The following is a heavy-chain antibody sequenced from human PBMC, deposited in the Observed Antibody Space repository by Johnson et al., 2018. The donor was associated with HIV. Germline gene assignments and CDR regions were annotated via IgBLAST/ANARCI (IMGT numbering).Heavy chain of an antibody. V-gene: IGHV3-9*01. CDR1: GFTFDDYA. CDR2: ISWNSGSI. Sequence: VQLVESGGGLVQPGRSLRLSCAASGFTFDDYAMHWVRQAPGKGLEWVSGISWNSGSIGYADSVKGRFTISRDNAKNSLYLQMNSLRVEDTALYYCAKGRVVVAATEACDIWGQGTMVTVSS. J-gene: IGHJ3*02. D-gene: IGHD2-15*01. CDR3: AKGRVVVAATEACDI.